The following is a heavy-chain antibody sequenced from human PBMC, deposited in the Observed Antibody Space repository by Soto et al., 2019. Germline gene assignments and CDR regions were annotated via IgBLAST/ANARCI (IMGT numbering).Heavy chain of an antibody. Sequence: GGSLRLSXAASGFTFSSYSMNWVRQAPGKGLEWVSSISSSSSYIYYADSVKGRFTISRDNAKNSLYLQMNSLRAEDTAVYYCASVYDSSGYYYDAFDIWGQGTMVTVSS. CDR1: GFTFSSYS. D-gene: IGHD3-22*01. CDR3: ASVYDSSGYYYDAFDI. V-gene: IGHV3-21*01. CDR2: ISSSSSYI. J-gene: IGHJ3*02.